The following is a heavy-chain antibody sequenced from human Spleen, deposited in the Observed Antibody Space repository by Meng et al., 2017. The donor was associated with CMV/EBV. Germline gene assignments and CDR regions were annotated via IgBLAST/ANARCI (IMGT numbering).Heavy chain of an antibody. Sequence: GESLKISCAASGFTFSSYSMNWVRQAPGKGLEWVSSISSSSSYIYYADSVKGRFTISRDNAKNSLYLQMNSLRAEDTAVYYCTKAYTAMGRDYWGQGTLVTVSS. CDR1: GFTFSSYS. V-gene: IGHV3-21*01. J-gene: IGHJ4*02. CDR3: TKAYTAMGRDY. D-gene: IGHD5-18*01. CDR2: ISSSSSYI.